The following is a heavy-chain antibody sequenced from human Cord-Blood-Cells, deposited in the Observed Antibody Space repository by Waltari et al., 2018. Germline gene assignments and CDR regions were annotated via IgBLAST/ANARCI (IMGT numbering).Heavy chain of an antibody. CDR1: GYSISSGYY. CDR3: ARLGSSYYYYYGMDV. J-gene: IGHJ6*02. Sequence: QVQLQESGPGLVKPSETLSLTCTVSGYSISSGYYWGWIRQPPGKGLEWIGSIYHSGSTYCNPSLKRRVTISVDTSKNQFSLKLSSVTAADTAVYYCARLGSSYYYYYGMDVWGQGTTVTVSS. D-gene: IGHD2-15*01. CDR2: IYHSGST. V-gene: IGHV4-38-2*02.